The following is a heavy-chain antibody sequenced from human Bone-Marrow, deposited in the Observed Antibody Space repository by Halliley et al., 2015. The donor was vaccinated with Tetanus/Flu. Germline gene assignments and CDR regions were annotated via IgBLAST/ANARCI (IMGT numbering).Heavy chain of an antibody. CDR3: ARDNGIAVAEFDY. CDR1: GGSTTDYY. CDR2: IYSSGNT. J-gene: IGHJ4*02. V-gene: IGHV4-59*01. D-gene: IGHD6-19*01. Sequence: LRLSCTVSGGSTTDYYWSWIRQPPGKGLEWIGYIYSSGNTDSNPSLKSRVTISIDTSKKQFSLKVRSVTAADTAVYYCARDNGIAVAEFDYWGQGTLVTVSS.